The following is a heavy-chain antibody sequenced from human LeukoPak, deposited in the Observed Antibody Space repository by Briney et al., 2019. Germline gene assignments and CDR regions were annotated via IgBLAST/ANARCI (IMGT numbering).Heavy chain of an antibody. V-gene: IGHV3-21*01. Sequence: PGGSLRLSCAASGFTFSNYNMNWVRQAPGKGLEWVSSISSSTTYIYYADSVKGRFTISRDNAKNSLYLQMLSLRAEDTAVYYCARDLSLGSGWYGYWGQGALVTISS. D-gene: IGHD6-19*01. CDR3: ARDLSLGSGWYGY. J-gene: IGHJ4*02. CDR1: GFTFSNYN. CDR2: ISSSTTYI.